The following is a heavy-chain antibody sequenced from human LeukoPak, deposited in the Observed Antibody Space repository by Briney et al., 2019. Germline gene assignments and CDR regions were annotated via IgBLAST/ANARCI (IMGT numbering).Heavy chain of an antibody. CDR1: GGSTSSYY. CDR3: ARGWSREQQLVDYFDY. V-gene: IGHV4-59*01. D-gene: IGHD6-13*01. CDR2: IYYSGST. J-gene: IGHJ4*02. Sequence: PSETLSLTCTVSGGSTSSYYWSWIRQPPGKGLEWIGYIYYSGSTNYNPSLKSRVTISVDTSKNQFSLKLSSVTAADTAVYYCARGWSREQQLVDYFDYWGQGTLVTVSS.